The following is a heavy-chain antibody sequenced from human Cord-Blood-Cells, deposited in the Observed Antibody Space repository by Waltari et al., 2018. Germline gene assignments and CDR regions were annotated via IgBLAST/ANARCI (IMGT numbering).Heavy chain of an antibody. CDR2: IIPIFGTA. V-gene: IGHV1-69*06. D-gene: IGHD6-13*01. CDR3: ARDLRGIAAAGTSNWFDP. J-gene: IGHJ5*02. CDR1: GGTFSSYA. Sequence: QVQLVQSGAEVKKPGSSVKVSCKASGGTFSSYAISWVRQAPGQGLEWMGGIIPIFGTANYAQKFQGRVTITADKSTSTAYMELSSLRSEDTAVYYCARDLRGIAAAGTSNWFDPWGQGTLVTVSS.